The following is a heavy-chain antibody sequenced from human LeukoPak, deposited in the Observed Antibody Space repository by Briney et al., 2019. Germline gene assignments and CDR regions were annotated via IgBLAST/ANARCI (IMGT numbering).Heavy chain of an antibody. Sequence: GRSLRLSCAASGFTFSSYGMHWVRQAPGKGLEWVAVISYDGSNKYYADSVKGRFTIPRDNSKNTLYLQMNSLRAEDTAVYYCAKDVGGGSPAVDYWGQGTLVTVSS. CDR1: GFTFSSYG. CDR2: ISYDGSNK. D-gene: IGHD2-15*01. CDR3: AKDVGGGSPAVDY. J-gene: IGHJ4*02. V-gene: IGHV3-30*18.